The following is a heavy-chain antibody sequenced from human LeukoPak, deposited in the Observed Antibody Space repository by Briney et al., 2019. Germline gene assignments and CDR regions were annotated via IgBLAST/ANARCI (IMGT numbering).Heavy chain of an antibody. CDR1: GGSFSGYY. CDR3: ARRYCSSTSCYRSRFDY. J-gene: IGHJ4*02. D-gene: IGHD2-2*01. V-gene: IGHV4-34*01. Sequence: SETLSLTCAAYGGSFSGYYWSWIRQPPGKGLEWIGEINHSGSTNYNPSLKSRVTISVDTSKNQFSLKLSSVTAADTAVYYCARRYCSSTSCYRSRFDYWGQGTLVTVSS. CDR2: INHSGST.